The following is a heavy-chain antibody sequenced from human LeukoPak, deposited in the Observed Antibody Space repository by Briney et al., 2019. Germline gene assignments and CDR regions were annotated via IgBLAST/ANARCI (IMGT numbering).Heavy chain of an antibody. J-gene: IGHJ6*02. V-gene: IGHV4-59*08. CDR1: GGSISSYY. CDR2: IYYSGST. Sequence: PSETLSLTCTVSGGSISSYYWSWIRQPPGKGLEWIGYIYYSGSTNYNPSLKSRVTISVDTSKNQFSLKLSSVTAADTAVYYCARVFYYYDSSGYYPREVGTDVWGQGTTVTVSS. CDR3: ARVFYYYDSSGYYPREVGTDV. D-gene: IGHD3-22*01.